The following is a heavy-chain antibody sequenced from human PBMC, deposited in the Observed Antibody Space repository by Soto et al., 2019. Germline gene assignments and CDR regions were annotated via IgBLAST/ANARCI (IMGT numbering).Heavy chain of an antibody. J-gene: IGHJ6*02. CDR1: GFSFSSYF. CDR2: VPGDGSRA. CDR3: ARESWYSFDV. V-gene: IGHV3-74*01. D-gene: IGHD1-26*01. Sequence: EVQLVESGGGSVQPGGSLRLSCAASGFSFSSYFMAWVRQAPGEGLVSVSHVPGDGSRASYADSVRGRFTISRDNAKNTLYLQMDGLRDEDTAIYYCARESWYSFDVWGQGTTVTVSS.